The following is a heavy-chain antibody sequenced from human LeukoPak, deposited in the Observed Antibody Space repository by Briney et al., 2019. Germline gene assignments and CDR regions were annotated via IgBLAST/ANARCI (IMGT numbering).Heavy chain of an antibody. V-gene: IGHV3-74*01. D-gene: IGHD4-17*01. CDR2: MSGDGSST. CDR1: GFTFSNYW. Sequence: GGSLRLSCAASGFTFSNYWMNWVRQVPGKGLMWVSRMSGDGSSTNYADSVKGRFTISRDNSKNTLYLQMNSLRAEDTAVYYCAKTTVTKTYYYYYYMDVWGKGTTVTISS. J-gene: IGHJ6*03. CDR3: AKTTVTKTYYYYYYMDV.